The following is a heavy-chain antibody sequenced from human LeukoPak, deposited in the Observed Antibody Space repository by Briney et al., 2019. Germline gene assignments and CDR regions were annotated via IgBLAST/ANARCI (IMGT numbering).Heavy chain of an antibody. CDR1: GFTFNNYW. D-gene: IGHD6-19*01. J-gene: IGHJ4*02. V-gene: IGHV3-7*01. Sequence: PGGSLRLSCEASGFTFNNYWMAWVRQAPGKGLEWVANIRHDGSARYYGDSVQGRFTISRDDAKNSLFLQMYSLRADDTALYYCARDNSGFDYWGQGTMVTVSS. CDR3: ARDNSGFDY. CDR2: IRHDGSAR.